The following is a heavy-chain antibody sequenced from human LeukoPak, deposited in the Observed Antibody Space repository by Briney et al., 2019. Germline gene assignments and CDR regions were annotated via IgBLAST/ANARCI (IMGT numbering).Heavy chain of an antibody. D-gene: IGHD6-6*01. CDR1: GFTFSSYE. CDR3: AKGNIEYSSSFYYYYMDV. V-gene: IGHV3-48*03. CDR2: ISSSGGTI. J-gene: IGHJ6*03. Sequence: GGSLRLSCAASGFTFSSYEMNWVRQAPGKGLEWISYISSSGGTIYYADSVKGRFTISRDNAKKSLYLQMNSLRAEDTAVYYCAKGNIEYSSSFYYYYMDVWGKGTTVTVSS.